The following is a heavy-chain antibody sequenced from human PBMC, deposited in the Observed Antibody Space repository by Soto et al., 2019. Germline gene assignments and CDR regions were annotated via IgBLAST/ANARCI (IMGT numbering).Heavy chain of an antibody. CDR1: AYAFNGYG. CDR3: ARGYSSGWYRSANWFDP. V-gene: IGHV1-18*04. CDR2: LSAHNGNT. J-gene: IGHJ5*02. Sequence: ASVKVSCKAAAYAFNGYGISWVRQAPGHGLERVGWLSAHNGNTNSAQKLQGRVTMTTDTSTSTAYMELRSLRSDDTAVYYCARGYSSGWYRSANWFDPWGQGTLVTVSS. D-gene: IGHD6-19*01.